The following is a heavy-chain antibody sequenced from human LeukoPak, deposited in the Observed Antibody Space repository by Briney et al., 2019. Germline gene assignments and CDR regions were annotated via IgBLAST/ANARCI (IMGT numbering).Heavy chain of an antibody. J-gene: IGHJ4*02. CDR2: IRYDGSNK. D-gene: IGHD1-26*01. CDR1: GFTFSSYG. Sequence: GGSLRLSCAASGFTFSSYGMHWVRQAPGKGLEWVAFIRYDGSNKYYADSVKGRFAISRDNAKNSLYLQMNSLRPEDTALYYCAKDMGELRRSYFDYWGQGTLVTVSS. CDR3: AKDMGELRRSYFDY. V-gene: IGHV3-30*02.